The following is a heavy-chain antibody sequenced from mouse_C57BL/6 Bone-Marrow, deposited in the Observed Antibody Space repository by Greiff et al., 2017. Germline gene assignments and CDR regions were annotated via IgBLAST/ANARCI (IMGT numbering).Heavy chain of an antibody. V-gene: IGHV1-62-2*01. D-gene: IGHD1-1*01. CDR3: ARHERVTTVPATGYFDV. CDR1: GYTFTEYT. J-gene: IGHJ1*03. Sequence: QVQLQQSGAELVKPGASVTLSCKASGYTFTEYTIHWVKQRSGQGLEWIGWFYPGSGSIKYNEKFKDKATLTADKSSSTVYMELSSLTSEDSAVYFCARHERVTTVPATGYFDVWGTGTTVTVSS. CDR2: FYPGSGSI.